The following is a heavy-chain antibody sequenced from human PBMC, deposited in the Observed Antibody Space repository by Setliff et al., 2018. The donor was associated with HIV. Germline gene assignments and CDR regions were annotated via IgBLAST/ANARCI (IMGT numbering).Heavy chain of an antibody. D-gene: IGHD3-10*01. Sequence: PSETLSLTCAVSRRAFSAFYWGWIRQPPGGGLEWLGEINPGGSPNYNPSLNSRLTISADTSENHFSLELRSVTAADTAMYFCTTGEHYGSGSFLSWGQGTPVTVSS. CDR2: INPGGSP. V-gene: IGHV4-34*01. CDR3: TTGEHYGSGSFLS. CDR1: RRAFSAFY. J-gene: IGHJ4*02.